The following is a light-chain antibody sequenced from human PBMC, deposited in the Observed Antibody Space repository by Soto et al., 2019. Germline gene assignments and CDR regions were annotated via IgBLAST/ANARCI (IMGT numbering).Light chain of an antibody. CDR2: DVT. CDR3: SSYAGTDRVI. J-gene: IGLJ2*01. V-gene: IGLV2-8*01. Sequence: QSALTQPPSASGSPGQSVTISCTGTSSDVGGYSFVSWYQQRPGKAPKLMIYDVTKRPSGVPDRFSASKSGNTASLTVSGLQAADEADYYCSSYAGTDRVIFGGGTKLTVL. CDR1: SSDVGGYSF.